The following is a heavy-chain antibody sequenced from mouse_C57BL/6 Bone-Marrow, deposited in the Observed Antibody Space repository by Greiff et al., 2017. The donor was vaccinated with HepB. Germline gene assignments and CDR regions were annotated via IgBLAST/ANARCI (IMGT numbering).Heavy chain of an antibody. J-gene: IGHJ2*01. CDR1: GYSITSGYY. CDR3: AEGSVDY. D-gene: IGHD1-1*02. Sequence: EVQLVESGPGLVKPSQSLSLTCSVTGYSITSGYYWNWIRQFPGNKLEWMGYISYDGSNNYNPSLKNRISITRDTSKNQFFLKLNSVTTEDTATYYCAEGSVDYWGQGTTLTVSS. V-gene: IGHV3-6*01. CDR2: ISYDGSN.